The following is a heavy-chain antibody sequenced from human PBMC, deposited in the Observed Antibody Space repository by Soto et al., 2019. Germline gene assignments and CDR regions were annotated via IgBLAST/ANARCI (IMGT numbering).Heavy chain of an antibody. CDR1: GFTFSTHG. J-gene: IGHJ5*02. CDR2: ISHDGSKK. CDR3: AKDKGPYYDFWSGQRWFDP. V-gene: IGHV3-30*18. D-gene: IGHD3-3*01. Sequence: VQLVESGGGVVHPGTSLRLSCAASGFTFSTHGMHWVRQAPGKGPEWVAVISHDGSKKYYVESVEGRFSISRDNSNSIVHLQMNNVITEDSAVYYCAKDKGPYYDFWSGQRWFDPWGQGTLVTVSS.